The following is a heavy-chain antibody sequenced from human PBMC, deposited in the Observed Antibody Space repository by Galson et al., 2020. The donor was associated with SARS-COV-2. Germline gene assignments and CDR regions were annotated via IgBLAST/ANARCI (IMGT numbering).Heavy chain of an antibody. Sequence: SETLSLTCTVSGGSISSSSYYWGWIRQPPGKGLEWIGSIYYSGSTYYNPSLKSRVTISVDTSKNQFSLKLSSVTAADTAVYYCASLPPPQYYDVWGGYPPRPAWGQGTLVTVSS. J-gene: IGHJ4*02. V-gene: IGHV4-39*01. CDR1: GGSISSSSYY. D-gene: IGHD3-3*01. CDR3: ASLPPPQYYDVWGGYPPRPA. CDR2: IYYSGST.